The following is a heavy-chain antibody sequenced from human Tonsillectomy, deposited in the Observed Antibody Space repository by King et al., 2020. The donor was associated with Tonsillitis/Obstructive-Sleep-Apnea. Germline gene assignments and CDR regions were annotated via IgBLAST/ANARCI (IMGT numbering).Heavy chain of an antibody. CDR3: ARGGGLRFLEWLSSNNFDY. CDR1: GGSIISSNW. D-gene: IGHD3-3*01. CDR2: IYHSGST. V-gene: IGHV4-4*02. J-gene: IGHJ4*02. Sequence: VQLQESGPGLVKPSGTLSLTCAVSGGSIISSNWWSWVRQPPGKGLEWIGEIYHSGSTNYNPSLKSRVTISVDKSKNQFSLKLSSVTAADTAVYYCARGGGLRFLEWLSSNNFDYWGQGTLVTVSS.